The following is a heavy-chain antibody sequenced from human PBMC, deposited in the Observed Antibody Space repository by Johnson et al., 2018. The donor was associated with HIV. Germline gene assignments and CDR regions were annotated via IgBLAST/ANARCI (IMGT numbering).Heavy chain of an antibody. Sequence: QMLLVESGGGVVQPGRSLRLSCAASGFTFSSYAMHWVRQAPGKGLEWVAVISYDGSIKYYGDSVKGRFTISRDNSKNTLYLQMNSRRVEDTAVYYCARYALLRFFELFIWCQGTMVTVSS. CDR1: GFTFSSYA. CDR2: ISYDGSIK. J-gene: IGHJ3*02. D-gene: IGHD3-3*01. CDR3: ARYALLRFFELFI. V-gene: IGHV3-30*04.